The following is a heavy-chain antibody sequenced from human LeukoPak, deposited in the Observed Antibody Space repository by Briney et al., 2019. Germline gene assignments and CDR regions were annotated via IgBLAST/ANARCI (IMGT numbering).Heavy chain of an antibody. CDR2: ISGSGDST. CDR3: AKDLARGQPPDAFDI. Sequence: GGSLRLSCAASGFTFGSYAMSWVRQAPGKGLEWVSGISGSGDSTYHADSVKGRFTISRDNSKNTLYLQMNSLRGEDTALYYCAKDLARGQPPDAFDIWGQGTMVTVSS. V-gene: IGHV3-23*01. CDR1: GFTFGSYA. J-gene: IGHJ3*02. D-gene: IGHD2-2*01.